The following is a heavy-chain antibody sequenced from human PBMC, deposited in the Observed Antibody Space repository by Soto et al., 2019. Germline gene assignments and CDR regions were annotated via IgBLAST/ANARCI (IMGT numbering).Heavy chain of an antibody. CDR2: IWYDGSNK. CDR3: ARDEPLGAAASYGMDV. Sequence: GGSLRLSCAASGFTFSSYGMHWVRQAPGKGLERVAVIWYDGSNKYYADSVKGRFTISRDNSKNTLYLQMNSLRAEDTAVYYCARDEPLGAAASYGMDVWGQGTTVTVS. CDR1: GFTFSSYG. V-gene: IGHV3-33*01. D-gene: IGHD6-13*01. J-gene: IGHJ6*02.